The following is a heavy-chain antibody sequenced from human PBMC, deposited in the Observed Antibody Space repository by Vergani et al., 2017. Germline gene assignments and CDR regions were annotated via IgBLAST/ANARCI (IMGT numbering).Heavy chain of an antibody. CDR1: GFNFPSFT. J-gene: IGHJ5*02. Sequence: EVQLVESGGGLVQPGGSLRLSCEASGFNFPSFTMNWVRQAPGRGLEWISSIKFPPGEIFYADSVKGRFTISRDNVKNVLFLQMENLRAADTGVYFCARDIEASVKSPPHPDWFDPWGQGSLVTVSS. CDR3: ARDIEASVKSPPHPDWFDP. CDR2: IKFPPGEI. V-gene: IGHV3-21*06. D-gene: IGHD4-17*01.